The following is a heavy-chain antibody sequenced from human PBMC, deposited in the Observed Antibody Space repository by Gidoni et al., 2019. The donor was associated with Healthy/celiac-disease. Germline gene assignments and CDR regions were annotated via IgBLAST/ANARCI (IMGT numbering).Heavy chain of an antibody. J-gene: IGHJ4*02. Sequence: QVQLVESGGGVVQPGRSLRLSGAASGFTFSSYGMHWVRQAPGKGLEWVAVISYDGSNKYYADSVKGRFTISRDNSKNTLYLQMNSLRAEDTAVYYCAKELWFGESMYYFDYWGQGTLVTVSS. CDR2: ISYDGSNK. V-gene: IGHV3-30*18. D-gene: IGHD3-10*01. CDR1: GFTFSSYG. CDR3: AKELWFGESMYYFDY.